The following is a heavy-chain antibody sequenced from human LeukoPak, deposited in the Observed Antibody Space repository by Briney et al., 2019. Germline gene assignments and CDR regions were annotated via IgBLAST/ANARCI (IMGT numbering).Heavy chain of an antibody. CDR2: ISSSSSTI. V-gene: IGHV3-48*04. D-gene: IGHD3-10*01. Sequence: GGSLRLSCAASGFTFSSYSMNWVRQAPGKGLEWVSYISSSSSTIYYADSVKGRFTISRDNAKNSLYLQMNSLRAEDTAVYYCARLDRDLGYYYMDVWGKGTTVTVSS. CDR3: ARLDRDLGYYYMDV. J-gene: IGHJ6*03. CDR1: GFTFSSYS.